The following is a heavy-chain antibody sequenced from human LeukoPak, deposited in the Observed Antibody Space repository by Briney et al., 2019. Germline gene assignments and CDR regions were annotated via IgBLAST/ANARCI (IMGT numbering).Heavy chain of an antibody. CDR2: ISSSSTK. J-gene: IGHJ6*03. CDR1: GFTFSTYN. Sequence: GGSLRLSCAASGFTFSTYNLNWVRQAPGKGLEWVAYISSSSTKYYADSVKGRFTISRDTAKSSLYLQMNSLRAEDTAVYYCARRGAINGTTDYYYYYYMDVWGKGTTVTVSS. CDR3: ARRGAINGTTDYYYYYYMDV. D-gene: IGHD1-7*01. V-gene: IGHV3-48*01.